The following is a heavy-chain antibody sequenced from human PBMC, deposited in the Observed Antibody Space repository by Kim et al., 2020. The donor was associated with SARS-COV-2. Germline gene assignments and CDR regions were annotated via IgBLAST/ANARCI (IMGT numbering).Heavy chain of an antibody. Sequence: ASVKVSCKASGYTFTSADINWVRQASGQGLEWMGWMNPDNGHTGFAQNFQGRVTMTMDTSMNTAYMELRSLISEDTAVYYCARASRTSTSGRHRTHFDYWGQGALVTVPP. V-gene: IGHV1-8*01. CDR3: ARASRTSTSGRHRTHFDY. CDR1: GYTFTSAD. CDR2: MNPDNGHT. J-gene: IGHJ4*02. D-gene: IGHD6-19*01.